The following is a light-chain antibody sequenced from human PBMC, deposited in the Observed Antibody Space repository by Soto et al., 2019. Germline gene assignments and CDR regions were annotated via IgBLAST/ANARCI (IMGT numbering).Light chain of an antibody. Sequence: QSVLTQPPSASGTPGQRVTISCSGSSSNIGSNSANWYQQLPGTAPKLVMYSTNQRPSGVPVRFSGSKSGTSASLAISDLQSEDEADYYCAAWDDTLNGHVVFGGGTKLTVL. CDR1: SSNIGSNS. J-gene: IGLJ2*01. CDR3: AAWDDTLNGHVV. CDR2: STN. V-gene: IGLV1-44*01.